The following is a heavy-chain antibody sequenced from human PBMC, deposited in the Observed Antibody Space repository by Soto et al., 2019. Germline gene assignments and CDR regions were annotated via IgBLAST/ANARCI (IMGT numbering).Heavy chain of an antibody. CDR3: VLCYGSAYYYYGMDV. CDR2: IIPIFGTA. Sequence: SVKVSCKASGGTFSSYAISWVRQAPGQGLEWMGGIIPIFGTANYAQKFQGRVTITADKSTSTAYMELSSLRSEDTAVYYCVLCYGSAYYYYGMDVWGQGTTVTVSS. J-gene: IGHJ6*02. CDR1: GGTFSSYA. D-gene: IGHD3-10*01. V-gene: IGHV1-69*06.